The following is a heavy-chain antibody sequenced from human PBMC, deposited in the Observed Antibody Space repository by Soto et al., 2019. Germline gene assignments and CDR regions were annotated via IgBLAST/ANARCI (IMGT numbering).Heavy chain of an antibody. J-gene: IGHJ3*02. V-gene: IGHV3-48*03. CDR3: ARETLAYCGGDCYSGAFDI. CDR1: GFTFSSYE. Sequence: GGSLRLSCAASGFTFSSYEMNWVRQAPGKGLEWVSYISSSGSTIYYADSVKGRFTISRDNAKNSLYLQMNSLRAEDTAVDYCARETLAYCGGDCYSGAFDIWGQGTMVTVSS. CDR2: ISSSGSTI. D-gene: IGHD2-21*02.